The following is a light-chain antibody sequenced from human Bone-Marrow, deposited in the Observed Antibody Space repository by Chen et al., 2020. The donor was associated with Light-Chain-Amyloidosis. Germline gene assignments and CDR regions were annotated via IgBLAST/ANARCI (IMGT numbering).Light chain of an antibody. Sequence: QSALTQPASVSGSPGQSITISFTGTSSDVGGYNYVSWYHQHPGKSPKLIIFDVSNRPSGVSNRFSGSKSGNTASLTISGLQAEDEADYYCSSYTSSSTLVFGGGTKLTVL. J-gene: IGLJ2*01. V-gene: IGLV2-14*03. CDR1: SSDVGGYNY. CDR2: DVS. CDR3: SSYTSSSTLV.